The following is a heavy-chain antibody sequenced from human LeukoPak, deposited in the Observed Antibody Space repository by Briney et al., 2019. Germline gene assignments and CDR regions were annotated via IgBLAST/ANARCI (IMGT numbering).Heavy chain of an antibody. CDR1: GFIFSDYT. Sequence: GGSLRLSCAASGFIFSDYTMVWVRRAPGKGLQWVATFTAYGGTYYAASVKGRFAISRDNSRDTVSLYMNSLRVEDTAMYYCAKGSTGGKVDWFDPWGPGTLVTVSS. CDR2: FTAYGGT. D-gene: IGHD4-23*01. V-gene: IGHV3-23*01. CDR3: AKGSTGGKVDWFDP. J-gene: IGHJ5*02.